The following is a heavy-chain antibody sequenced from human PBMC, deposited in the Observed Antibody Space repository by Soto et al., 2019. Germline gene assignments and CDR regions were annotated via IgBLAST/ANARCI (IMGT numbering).Heavy chain of an antibody. D-gene: IGHD2-15*01. V-gene: IGHV3-23*01. CDR3: AKIVGGGSHHDAFDI. Sequence: EVQLLDSGGGLVEPGGSLRLSCAASGFTFRSYAMTWVRQAPGKGLEWVSYTGGGGVSTYYADSVKGRFTSSRDDSKNTLYLQMTSLRAEDTALYYCAKIVGGGSHHDAFDIWGQGTMVTVSS. CDR2: TGGGGVST. CDR1: GFTFRSYA. J-gene: IGHJ3*02.